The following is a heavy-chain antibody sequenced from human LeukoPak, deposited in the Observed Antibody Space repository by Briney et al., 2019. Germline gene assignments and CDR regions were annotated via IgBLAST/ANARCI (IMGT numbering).Heavy chain of an antibody. J-gene: IGHJ3*02. CDR3: ATDTATEARHI. V-gene: IGHV3-15*01. CDR2: IRSKTDGGTT. D-gene: IGHD2-21*02. Sequence: GGSLRLSCVASGFTFSNAWMTWVRQAPGKGLEWVGLIRSKTDGGTTDYAAPLKDRFTILRDDSKSTLFLQMNSLKADDTAVYYCATDTATEARHIWGQGTTVTVSS. CDR1: GFTFSNAW.